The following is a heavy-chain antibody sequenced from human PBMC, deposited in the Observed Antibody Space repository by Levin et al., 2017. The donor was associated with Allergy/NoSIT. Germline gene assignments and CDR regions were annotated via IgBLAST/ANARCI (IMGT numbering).Heavy chain of an antibody. Sequence: GGSLRLSCVASGFTSSIYVMRWVRQAPGKGLEWVSSITDDGGTYYGDSVKGRLTITRDNSKNTLYLQINSLRAEDTAVYYCAKSMTTTSRFGMDVWGTGTTVTVSS. V-gene: IGHV3-23*01. CDR1: GFTSSIYV. CDR3: AKSMTTTSRFGMDV. CDR2: ITDDGGT. J-gene: IGHJ6*03. D-gene: IGHD4-11*01.